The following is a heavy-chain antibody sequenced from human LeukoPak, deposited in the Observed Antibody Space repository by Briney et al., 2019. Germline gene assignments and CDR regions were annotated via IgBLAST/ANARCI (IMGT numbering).Heavy chain of an antibody. V-gene: IGHV4-39*01. Sequence: SETLSLTCTVSGGSISSSSYYWGWIRQPPGKVLEWIGSIYYSGSTYYNPSLKSRVTISVDTSKNQFSLKLSSVTAADTAVYYCARLREYYYDSSGPFYYFDYWGQGTLVTVSS. CDR3: ARLREYYYDSSGPFYYFDY. J-gene: IGHJ4*02. CDR1: GGSISSSSYY. D-gene: IGHD3-22*01. CDR2: IYYSGST.